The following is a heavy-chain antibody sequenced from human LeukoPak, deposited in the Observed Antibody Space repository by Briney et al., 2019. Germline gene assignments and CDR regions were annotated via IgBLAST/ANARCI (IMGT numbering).Heavy chain of an antibody. V-gene: IGHV4-30-4*01. CDR3: ARGNDFWSGYYIIDY. CDR1: GGSISRGDYY. D-gene: IGHD3-3*01. CDR2: IYYSGST. J-gene: IGHJ4*02. Sequence: PSQTLSLTCTVSGGSISRGDYYWSWIRQPPGKGLEWIGYIYYSGSTYYNPSLKSRVTISVDTSKNQFSLKLSSVTAADTAVYYCARGNDFWSGYYIIDYWGQGTLVTVSS.